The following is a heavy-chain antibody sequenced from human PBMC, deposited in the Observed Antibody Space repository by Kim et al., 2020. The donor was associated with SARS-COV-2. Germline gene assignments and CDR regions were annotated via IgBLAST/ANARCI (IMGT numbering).Heavy chain of an antibody. CDR3: ARDVAAAGRGGGY. V-gene: IGHV1-18*01. J-gene: IGHJ4*02. Sequence: YAQKLQGRVTMTTDTSTRTAYMELGSLRSEDTAVYCCARDVAAAGRGGGYWGQGTLVTVSS. D-gene: IGHD6-13*01.